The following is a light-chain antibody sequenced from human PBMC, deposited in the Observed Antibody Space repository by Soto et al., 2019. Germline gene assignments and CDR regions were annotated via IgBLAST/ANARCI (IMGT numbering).Light chain of an antibody. Sequence: QSALTQPASVSGSPGQSITISCTGTSSDVGGYNYVSWYQQHPGKAPKLMIHDVSNRPSGVSNRFSGSKSGNTASLTISGLQAEDEADYYCSSYTSSIVYVFGTGTKVTVL. CDR2: DVS. CDR3: SSYTSSIVYV. CDR1: SSDVGGYNY. J-gene: IGLJ1*01. V-gene: IGLV2-14*01.